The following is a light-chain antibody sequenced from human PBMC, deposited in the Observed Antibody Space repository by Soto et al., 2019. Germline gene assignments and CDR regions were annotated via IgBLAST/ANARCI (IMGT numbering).Light chain of an antibody. Sequence: QSVLTQPPSASGTPGQRVTISCSGSSSNIGGNIVNWYQQLPGTAPKLLIYGNNQRPSGVPDRFSGSKSGTSASLAISGLQSEDEDHYYCAAWDDSLNGVLFGGGTKLTVL. CDR2: GNN. CDR3: AAWDDSLNGVL. V-gene: IGLV1-44*01. J-gene: IGLJ2*01. CDR1: SSNIGGNI.